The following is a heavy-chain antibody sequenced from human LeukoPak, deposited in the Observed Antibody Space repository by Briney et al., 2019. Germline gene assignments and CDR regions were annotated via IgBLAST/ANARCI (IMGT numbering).Heavy chain of an antibody. Sequence: GESLKISCKGSGYRFTTYWIAWVRQMPGKGLEWMGIIYPGDSDTRYSPSFQGQGTISADKSISTAYLQWSSLKASDTAMYYCARPHRGILTGYRNPYYFDYWGQGTLVTVSS. V-gene: IGHV5-51*01. CDR1: GYRFTTYW. D-gene: IGHD3-9*01. J-gene: IGHJ4*02. CDR2: IYPGDSDT. CDR3: ARPHRGILTGYRNPYYFDY.